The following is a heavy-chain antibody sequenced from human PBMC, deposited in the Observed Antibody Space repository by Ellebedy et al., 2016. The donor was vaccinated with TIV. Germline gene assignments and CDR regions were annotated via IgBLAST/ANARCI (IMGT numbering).Heavy chain of an antibody. Sequence: GESLKISCKGSGDTFTNYWIGWVRQMPGNGLEWMGIIYPGYPDSRYSPSFQVQVTISADKSTSTAYLQWSSLKASDTAMYYCARRLAHHSNTWYAQYYFDYWGQGTLVTVSS. J-gene: IGHJ4*02. V-gene: IGHV5-51*01. CDR1: GDTFTNYW. D-gene: IGHD6-13*01. CDR3: ARRLAHHSNTWYAQYYFDY. CDR2: IYPGYPDS.